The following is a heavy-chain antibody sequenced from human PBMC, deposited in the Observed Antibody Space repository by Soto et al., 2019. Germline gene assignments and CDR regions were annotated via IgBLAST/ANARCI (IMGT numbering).Heavy chain of an antibody. CDR3: AGYYDSSGYYYRGWGSRFDY. CDR2: IYYSGST. V-gene: IGHV4-31*03. J-gene: IGHJ4*02. Sequence: SETLSLTCTVSGGSISSGGYYWSWIRQHPGKGLEWIGYIYYSGSTYYNPSLKSRVTISVDTSKNQFSLKLSSVTAADTAVYYCAGYYDSSGYYYRGWGSRFDYWGQGTLVTVSS. D-gene: IGHD3-22*01. CDR1: GGSISSGGYY.